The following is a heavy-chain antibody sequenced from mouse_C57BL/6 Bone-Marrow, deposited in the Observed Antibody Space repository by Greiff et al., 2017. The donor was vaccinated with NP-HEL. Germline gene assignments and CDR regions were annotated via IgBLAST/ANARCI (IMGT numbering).Heavy chain of an antibody. Sequence: VQLQQPGAELVKPGASVKLSCKASGYTFTSYWMQWVNQRPGQGLEWIGEIDPSDSYTNYNQKFKGKATLTVDTSSSTGYMQLSSRTSEDSAVYYCAREGGLAWFAYWGQGTLVTVSA. CDR1: GYTFTSYW. V-gene: IGHV1-50*01. CDR2: IDPSDSYT. J-gene: IGHJ3*01. CDR3: AREGGLAWFAY.